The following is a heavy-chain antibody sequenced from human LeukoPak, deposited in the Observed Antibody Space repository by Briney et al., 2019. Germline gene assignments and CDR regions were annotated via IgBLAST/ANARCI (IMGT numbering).Heavy chain of an antibody. CDR2: INPNSGGT. D-gene: IGHD3-3*01. V-gene: IGHV1-2*02. CDR3: ARDPTNWIAY. CDR1: GYTFTSYY. Sequence: ASVKVSCKASGYTFTSYYMHWVRQAPGQGLEWMGWINPNSGGTNYAHKFQGRVTMTRDTSISTAYMEVSRLRSADTAVYYCARDPTNWIAYWGQGTLVTVSS. J-gene: IGHJ4*02.